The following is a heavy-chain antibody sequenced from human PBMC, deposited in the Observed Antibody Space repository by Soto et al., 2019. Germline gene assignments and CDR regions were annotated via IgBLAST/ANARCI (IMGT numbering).Heavy chain of an antibody. J-gene: IGHJ5*02. V-gene: IGHV2-5*01. CDR3: AHGPLSSSGWYSWFDP. CDR2: IYWNDDK. D-gene: IGHD6-19*01. CDR1: GFSLSTSGVG. Sequence: SGPTLVNPTQTLTLTCTFSGFSLSTSGVGVGWIRQPPGKALEGVALIYWNDDKGYSPSRESRRTPPKATSKNQVVLTIPNMDPVDTATYYCAHGPLSSSGWYSWFDPWGQGTLVTVSS.